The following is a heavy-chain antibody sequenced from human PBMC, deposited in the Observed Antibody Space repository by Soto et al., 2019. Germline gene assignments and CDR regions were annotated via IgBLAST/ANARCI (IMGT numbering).Heavy chain of an antibody. V-gene: IGHV3-23*01. J-gene: IGHJ4*02. D-gene: IGHD3-10*01. CDR1: GFTFSSYA. CDR3: AKDGVLLWFGGSDY. CDR2: ISGSGGST. Sequence: EVQLLESGGGLVQPGVSLKLSCAAAGFTFSSYAMSWVRQAPGKGLKWVSAISGSGGSTYYADSVKGRFTISRDNSKNTLYLQMNSLRAEDTAVYYCAKDGVLLWFGGSDYWGQGTLVTVSS.